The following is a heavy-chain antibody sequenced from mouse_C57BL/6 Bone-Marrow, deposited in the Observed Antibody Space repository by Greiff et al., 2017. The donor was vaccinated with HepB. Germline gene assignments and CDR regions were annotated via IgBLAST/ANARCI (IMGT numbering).Heavy chain of an antibody. V-gene: IGHV14-3*01. CDR1: GFNIKNTY. CDR2: IDPANGNT. J-gene: IGHJ1*03. Sequence: VQLKQSVAELVRPGASVKLSCTASGFNIKNTYMHWVKQRPEQGLEWIGRIDPANGNTKYAPKFQGKATITADTSSNTAYLQLSSLTSEDTAIYYWARSRDYYGSSFYWYFDVWGTGTTVTVSS. CDR3: ARSRDYYGSSFYWYFDV. D-gene: IGHD1-1*01.